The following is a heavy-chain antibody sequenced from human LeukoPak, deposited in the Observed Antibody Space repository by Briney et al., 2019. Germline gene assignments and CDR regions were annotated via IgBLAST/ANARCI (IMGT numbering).Heavy chain of an antibody. J-gene: IGHJ4*02. CDR3: ARAGAAVDLPSIDDY. CDR2: INPSGGST. Sequence: ASVKVSCKASGYTFTSYYMHWVRQAPGQGLEWMGIINPSGGSTSYAQKFQGRVTMTRDTSTSTVYMELSSLRSEDTAVYYCARAGAAVDLPSIDDYWGQGTLVTVSS. V-gene: IGHV1-46*01. CDR1: GYTFTSYY. D-gene: IGHD6-13*01.